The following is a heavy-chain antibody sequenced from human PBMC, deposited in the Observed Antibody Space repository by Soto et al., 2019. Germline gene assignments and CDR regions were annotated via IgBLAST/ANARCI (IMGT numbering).Heavy chain of an antibody. D-gene: IGHD2-2*01. CDR3: ARRRDIVVVPAAEKNAFDI. J-gene: IGHJ3*02. CDR1: GGSIGNYY. Sequence: SETLSLTCTVSGGSIGNYYWTWIRQSPGKGLEWIGSVYYIGSTNYNPSLKSRVTISVDTSKNQFSLKLSSVTAADTAVYYCARRRDIVVVPAAEKNAFDIWGQGTMVTVSS. V-gene: IGHV4-59*12. CDR2: VYYIGST.